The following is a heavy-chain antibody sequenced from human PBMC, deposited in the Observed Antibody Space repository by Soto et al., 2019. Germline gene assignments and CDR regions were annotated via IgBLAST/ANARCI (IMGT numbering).Heavy chain of an antibody. CDR2: IYHGGST. V-gene: IGHV4-4*02. D-gene: IGHD7-27*01. Sequence: QVQLQESGPGLVKPSGTLSLTCAVSGASISSSNWWRWVRQPPGKGLEWIGEIYHGGSTNYNPSLKSRVTMSVDKSKNQFSLKLSSVTAADTVVYYCTTELGIDFDYWGQGTLVTVSS. J-gene: IGHJ4*02. CDR1: GASISSSNW. CDR3: TTELGIDFDY.